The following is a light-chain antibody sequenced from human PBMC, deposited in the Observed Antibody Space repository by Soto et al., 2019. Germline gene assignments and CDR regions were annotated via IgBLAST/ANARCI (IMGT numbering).Light chain of an antibody. J-gene: IGKJ1*01. CDR3: QQYNNWPQT. CDR2: GAS. Sequence: EIVMTQSPATLSVSPGERATLSCRASQSVSSNLAWYQQKPGQAPRLLIYGASTRATGIPARFSGSGSGTEFTLTISSLQSEDFGVYYCQQYNNWPQTFGQGTKVEIK. CDR1: QSVSSN. V-gene: IGKV3-15*01.